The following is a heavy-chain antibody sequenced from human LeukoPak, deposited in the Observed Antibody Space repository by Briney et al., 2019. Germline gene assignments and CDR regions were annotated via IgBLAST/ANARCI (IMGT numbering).Heavy chain of an antibody. CDR3: ARSAQGWSGYYTLDY. J-gene: IGHJ4*02. D-gene: IGHD3-3*01. Sequence: ASVKVSCKASGYTFTGYYMHWVRQAPGQGLEWMGWINPNSGGTNYAQKFQGRVTMTRDTSISTAYMELSRLRSDDTAVYYCARSAQGWSGYYTLDYWGQGTLVTVSS. CDR2: INPNSGGT. CDR1: GYTFTGYY. V-gene: IGHV1-2*02.